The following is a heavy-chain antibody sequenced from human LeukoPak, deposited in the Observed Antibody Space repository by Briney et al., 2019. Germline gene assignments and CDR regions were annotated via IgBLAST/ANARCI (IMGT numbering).Heavy chain of an antibody. Sequence: SSETLSLTCTVSGGSISISSYYWGWIRQPPGKGLEWIGSIYYSGSTYYNPSLKGRVTMSVDTSKNQFSLKLSSVTAADTAVYYCARLRIVDTAMNYYYYYGMDVWGQGTTVTVSS. CDR1: GGSISISSYY. D-gene: IGHD5-18*01. CDR3: ARLRIVDTAMNYYYYYGMDV. CDR2: IYYSGST. J-gene: IGHJ6*02. V-gene: IGHV4-39*01.